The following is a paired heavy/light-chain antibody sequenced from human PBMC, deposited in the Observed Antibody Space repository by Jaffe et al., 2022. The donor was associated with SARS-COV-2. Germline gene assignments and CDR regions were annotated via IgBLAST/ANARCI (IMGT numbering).Light chain of an antibody. CDR3: YSTDNSGNHWV. Sequence: SYELTQPPSVSVSPGQTARVTCSGDELPKKYAYWYQQKSGQPPLLVIYEDNKRPSGIPERFSGSSSGTMATLTISGAQVEDEADYYCYSTDNSGNHWVFGGGTKLTVL. CDR2: EDN. V-gene: IGLV3-10*01. CDR1: ELPKKY. J-gene: IGLJ3*02.
Heavy chain of an antibody. CDR2: IYPGDSDT. D-gene: IGHD3-10*01. V-gene: IGHV5-51*01. CDR3: ARGRRGNTSVFGVFDS. Sequence: EVQLVQSGAEVKKPGESLKISCKGSGYDFARYWIAWVRQMPGKGLECMGIIYPGDSDTRYSPSFQGQVIISADTSTSTTSLQWNSLRTSDNALYYCARGRRGNTSVFGVFDSWGQGTLVTVSP. CDR1: GYDFARYW. J-gene: IGHJ4*02.